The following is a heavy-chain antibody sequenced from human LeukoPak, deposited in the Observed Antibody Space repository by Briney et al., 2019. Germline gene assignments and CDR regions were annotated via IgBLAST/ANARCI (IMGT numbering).Heavy chain of an antibody. V-gene: IGHV4-4*07. J-gene: IGHJ4*02. CDR3: AREGVYFGNSAYYF. CDR2: IYIRGST. Sequence: SETLSLTCTLSGDSVSSYYWTWIRQPAGKGLEWIGRIYIRGSTNYNPSLKSRVTMSVDTSTNQFSLRLNSVTAADTAVYYCAREGVYFGNSAYYFWGQGTLVTVSS. CDR1: GDSVSSYY. D-gene: IGHD3-22*01.